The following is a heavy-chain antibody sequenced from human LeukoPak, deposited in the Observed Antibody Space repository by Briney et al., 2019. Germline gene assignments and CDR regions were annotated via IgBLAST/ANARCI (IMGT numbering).Heavy chain of an antibody. J-gene: IGHJ4*02. CDR1: GGSISSYY. D-gene: IGHD5-18*01. CDR2: IYYSGST. CDR3: ARDRRDTAMGYFDY. V-gene: IGHV4-59*01. Sequence: SETLSLTCTVSGGSISSYYWSWIRQPPGKGREWIGYIYYSGSTNYNPSLKSRVTISVDTSKNQFSLKLSSVTAADTAVYYCARDRRDTAMGYFDYWGQGTLVTVSS.